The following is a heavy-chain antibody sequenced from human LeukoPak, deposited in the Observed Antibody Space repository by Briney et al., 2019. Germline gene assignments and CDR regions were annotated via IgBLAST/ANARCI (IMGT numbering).Heavy chain of an antibody. V-gene: IGHV3-66*01. J-gene: IGHJ4*02. Sequence: GGSLRLSCAASGFTVSSNYMSWVRQALGKGLEWVSVIYSGGSTYYADSVKGRFTISRDNSKNTLYLQMNSLRAEDTAVYYCAREMYYYGSGKYFDYWGQGTLVTVSS. CDR2: IYSGGST. CDR3: AREMYYYGSGKYFDY. CDR1: GFTVSSNY. D-gene: IGHD3-10*01.